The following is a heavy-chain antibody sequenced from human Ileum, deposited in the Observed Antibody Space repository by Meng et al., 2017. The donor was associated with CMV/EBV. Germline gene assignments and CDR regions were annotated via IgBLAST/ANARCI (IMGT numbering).Heavy chain of an antibody. Sequence: ASVKIFCKASGVTFTNNGFNWVRQAPGQGLEWMGWMSAYNGKTNYAQRLQGRVTMTTDTSTSNAYMELRSLRSDDTSVYYCARDPMNWSDGYYSYGMDVWSQGTTVTVSS. V-gene: IGHV1-18*01. CDR3: ARDPMNWSDGYYSYGMDV. D-gene: IGHD1-1*01. CDR2: MSAYNGKT. CDR1: GVTFTNNG. J-gene: IGHJ6*02.